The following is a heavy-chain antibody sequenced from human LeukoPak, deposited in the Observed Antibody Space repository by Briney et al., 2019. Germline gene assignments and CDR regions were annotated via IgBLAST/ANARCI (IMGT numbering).Heavy chain of an antibody. D-gene: IGHD3-10*01. Sequence: PGGSLRLSCAASGFTVSSNYMSWVRQAPGKGLEWVSAISGSGGSTYYADSVKGRFTISRDNSKNTLYLQMNSLRAEDTAVYYCAKDLGLYYYYGMDVWGQGTTVTVSS. CDR2: ISGSGGST. J-gene: IGHJ6*02. CDR1: GFTVSSNY. V-gene: IGHV3-23*01. CDR3: AKDLGLYYYYGMDV.